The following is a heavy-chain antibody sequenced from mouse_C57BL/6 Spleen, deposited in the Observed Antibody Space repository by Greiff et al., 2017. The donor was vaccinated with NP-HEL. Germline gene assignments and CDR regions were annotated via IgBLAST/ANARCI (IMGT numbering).Heavy chain of an antibody. Sequence: QVQLQQSGAELVKPGASVKLSCKASGYTFTSYWMQWVKQRPGQGLEWIGEIDPSDSYTNYNQKFKGKATLTVDTSSSTAYMQLSSLTSEDSAVYYCARWGSSYFDYWGQGTTLTVSS. CDR2: IDPSDSYT. J-gene: IGHJ2*01. V-gene: IGHV1-50*01. CDR1: GYTFTSYW. D-gene: IGHD1-1*01. CDR3: ARWGSSYFDY.